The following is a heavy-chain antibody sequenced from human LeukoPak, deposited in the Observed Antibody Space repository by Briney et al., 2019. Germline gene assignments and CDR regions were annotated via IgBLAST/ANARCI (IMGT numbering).Heavy chain of an antibody. CDR2: IYYSGST. Sequence: SETLSLTCTVSGGSISSGDYYWSWIRQPPGKGLEWVGYIYYSGSTYYSPSLKSRVTISVDTSKNQFSLKLSSVTAADTAVYYCARDGIGYCSSTSCPPHDAFDIWGQGTMVTVSS. CDR3: ARDGIGYCSSTSCPPHDAFDI. CDR1: GGSISSGDYY. J-gene: IGHJ3*02. D-gene: IGHD2-2*01. V-gene: IGHV4-30-4*08.